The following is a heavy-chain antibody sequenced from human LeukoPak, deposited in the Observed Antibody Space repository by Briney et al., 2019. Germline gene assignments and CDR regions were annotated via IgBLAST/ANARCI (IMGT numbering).Heavy chain of an antibody. J-gene: IGHJ4*02. Sequence: QPGGSLRLSCAASGFTFRTSWMHWVRQVPGKGPVWVSRIDIDGSSTIYADSVMGRFTISRDNAKNTLYLRMNSLRAEDTAVYYCARDRGGYGPTTTDYWGQGTLVTVSS. D-gene: IGHD5-18*01. V-gene: IGHV3-74*01. CDR2: IDIDGSST. CDR3: ARDRGGYGPTTTDY. CDR1: GFTFRTSW.